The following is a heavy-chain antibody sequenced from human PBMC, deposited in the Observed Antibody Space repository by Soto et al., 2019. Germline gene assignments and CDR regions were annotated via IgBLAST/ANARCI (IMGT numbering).Heavy chain of an antibody. Sequence: QVELVESGGAVVQPGRSLRLACAASGFNFGSHGMHWVRQAPGKGLEWVAVVWYDGTKKYYADSVKGRFTISRDNSNNTLSLQMYSLRAEDTALSYCARDIHMITFGGGIDYRGQGILVTVSS. J-gene: IGHJ4*02. CDR3: ARDIHMITFGGGIDY. CDR2: VWYDGTKK. CDR1: GFNFGSHG. V-gene: IGHV3-33*01. D-gene: IGHD3-16*01.